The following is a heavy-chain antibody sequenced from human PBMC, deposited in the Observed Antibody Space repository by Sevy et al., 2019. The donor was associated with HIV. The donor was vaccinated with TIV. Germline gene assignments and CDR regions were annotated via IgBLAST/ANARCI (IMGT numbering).Heavy chain of an antibody. J-gene: IGHJ3*02. CDR1: GFTFSSSG. Sequence: GGSLRLSCAASGFTFSSSGMHWVRQAPGKGLEWVTFIRYDGTTKYYADSVKGRFTISRDNSKSTLYLQMNSLRDEDTGVYFCAKLGSTTLTTSDAFDIWGQGTLVNVSS. D-gene: IGHD4-17*01. CDR2: IRYDGTTK. CDR3: AKLGSTTLTTSDAFDI. V-gene: IGHV3-30*02.